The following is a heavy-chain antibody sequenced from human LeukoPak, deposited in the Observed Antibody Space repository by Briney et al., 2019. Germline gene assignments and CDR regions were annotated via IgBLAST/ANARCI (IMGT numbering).Heavy chain of an antibody. V-gene: IGHV3-23*01. D-gene: IGHD3-10*01. J-gene: IGHJ4*02. CDR2: ISERGGST. Sequence: GGSLRLSCAVSGISLSNYAMTWVRQAPGKGLEWVSYISERGGSTTYADSVKGRFTTSRDTSLNTLYLQMNNLRAEDTAVYCCAKRGVVIRGLLVIGYHQEAYHYDFWGQGVRVTVSS. CDR3: AKRGVVIRGLLVIGYHQEAYHYDF. CDR1: GISLSNYA.